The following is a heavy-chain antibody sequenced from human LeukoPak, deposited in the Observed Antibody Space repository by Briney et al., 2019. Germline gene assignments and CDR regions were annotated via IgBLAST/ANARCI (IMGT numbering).Heavy chain of an antibody. Sequence: PSETLSLTCTISGGSISSYYWSWIRQPPGKGLEWLGYVYYSGSTNYNPSLKSRVTISVDTSKNQFSLKLSSVTAADTAVYYCARAGDARGSADYWGQGTLVTVSS. J-gene: IGHJ4*02. CDR1: GGSISSYY. V-gene: IGHV4-59*01. D-gene: IGHD3-10*01. CDR2: VYYSGST. CDR3: ARAGDARGSADY.